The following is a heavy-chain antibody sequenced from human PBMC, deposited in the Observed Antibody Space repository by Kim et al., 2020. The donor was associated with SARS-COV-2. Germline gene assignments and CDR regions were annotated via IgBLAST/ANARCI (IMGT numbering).Heavy chain of an antibody. CDR3: ARGPISSSWVAIDY. J-gene: IGHJ4*02. V-gene: IGHV3-21*01. CDR1: GFTFSSYS. Sequence: GGSLRLSCAASGFTFSSYSMNWVRQAPGKGLEWVSSISSSSSYIYYADSVKGRFTISRDNAKNSLYLQMNSLRAEDTAVYYCARGPISSSWVAIDYWGQGTLVTVSS. CDR2: ISSSSSYI. D-gene: IGHD6-13*01.